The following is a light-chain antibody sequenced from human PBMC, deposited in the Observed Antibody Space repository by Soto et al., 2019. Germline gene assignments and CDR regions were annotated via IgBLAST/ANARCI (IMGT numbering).Light chain of an antibody. V-gene: IGKV2-30*01. J-gene: IGKJ1*01. CDR1: QSLVYSDGDTY. CDR3: MQGTNLRT. CDR2: RVS. Sequence: DFLISLSQLSLPVTLVQPASISCRSSQSLVYSDGDTYLNWFQQRPGQSPRRLIYRVSNRDSGVPDRFSGSGSGTDFTLKISRVEAEDVGVYYCMQGTNLRTFGQGTKVDIK.